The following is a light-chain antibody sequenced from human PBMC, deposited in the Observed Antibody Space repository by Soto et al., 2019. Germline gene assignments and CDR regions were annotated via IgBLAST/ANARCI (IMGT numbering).Light chain of an antibody. CDR1: SSDVGGYNY. V-gene: IGLV2-14*01. CDR3: SSYTSSRAYV. J-gene: IGLJ1*01. CDR2: EVS. Sequence: QSVLTQPAWVSGSPGQSITISCTGTSSDVGGYNYVSWYQQQSGKAPKLMIHEVSNRPSGVSNRFSGSKSGNTASLTISGLQAEDEADYYCSSYTSSRAYVFGIGTKVTVL.